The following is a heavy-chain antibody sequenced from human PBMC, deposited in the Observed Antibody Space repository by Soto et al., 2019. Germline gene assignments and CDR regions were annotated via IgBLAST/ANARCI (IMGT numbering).Heavy chain of an antibody. CDR3: ARDSTHLDYSNYYYGMDV. D-gene: IGHD4-4*01. Sequence: QVQLVQSGAEVKKPGSSVKVSCKASGGTFSSYAISWVRQAPGQGLEWMGGIIPIFGTANYAQKFQGRVTITADESTSTAYMELSSLRSEDTAVYYCARDSTHLDYSNYYYGMDVWGQGTTVTVSS. J-gene: IGHJ6*02. CDR1: GGTFSSYA. V-gene: IGHV1-69*01. CDR2: IIPIFGTA.